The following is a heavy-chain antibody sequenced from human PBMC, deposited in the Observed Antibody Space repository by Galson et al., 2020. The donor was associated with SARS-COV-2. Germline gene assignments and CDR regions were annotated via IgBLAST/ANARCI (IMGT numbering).Heavy chain of an antibody. Sequence: ASETLSLTCAVSGGSISSSNWWSWVRQPPGKGLEWIGEIYHSGSTNYNPSLKSRVTISVDKSKNQFSLKLSSVTAADTAVYYCARLGSSDTDITGTTWFDPWGQGTLVTVSS. CDR3: ARLGSSDTDITGTTWFDP. J-gene: IGHJ5*02. CDR1: GGSISSSNW. V-gene: IGHV4-4*02. CDR2: IYHSGST. D-gene: IGHD1-20*01.